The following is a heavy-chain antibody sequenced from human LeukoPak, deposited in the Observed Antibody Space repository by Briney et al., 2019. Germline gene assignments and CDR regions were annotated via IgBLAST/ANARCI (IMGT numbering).Heavy chain of an antibody. CDR2: IYSGGST. CDR3: ATSTGDFTSFDY. J-gene: IGHJ4*02. CDR1: GLTVSSY. Sequence: PGGSLRLSCAASGLTVSSYMSWVRQAPGKGLEWVSVIYSGGSTYYADSVKGRFTISRNNSKNTLYLQMNSLRAEDTAVYYCATSTGDFTSFDYWGQGTLVTVSS. V-gene: IGHV3-53*01. D-gene: IGHD7-27*01.